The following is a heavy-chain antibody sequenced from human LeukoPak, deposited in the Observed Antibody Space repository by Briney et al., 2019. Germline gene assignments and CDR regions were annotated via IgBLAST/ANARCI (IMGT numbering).Heavy chain of an antibody. CDR2: INHSGST. J-gene: IGHJ5*02. CDR3: ARLPDP. V-gene: IGHV4-34*01. CDR1: GGSFSGYY. Sequence: SETLSLTCAVYGGSFSGYYWSWIRQPPGKGLEWIGEINHSGSTNYNPSLKSRVTISVDTSKNQFSLKLSSVTAADTAVYYCARLPDPWGQGTLVTVSS.